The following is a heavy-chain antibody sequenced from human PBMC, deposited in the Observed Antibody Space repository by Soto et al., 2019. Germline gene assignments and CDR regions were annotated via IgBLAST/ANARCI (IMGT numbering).Heavy chain of an antibody. V-gene: IGHV1-69*12. CDR1: GDTFSSYA. D-gene: IGHD1-26*01. Sequence: QVQLVQSGAEVKKPGSSVKVSCKASGDTFSSYAFSWVRQAPGQGLEWMGGIIPLFPTGNYAQKFQGRVTITADESTLTVYMELSSLRSGDTAVYYCAGEPTRAATYHYGMDVWGQGTTVSVS. CDR3: AGEPTRAATYHYGMDV. CDR2: IIPLFPTG. J-gene: IGHJ6*02.